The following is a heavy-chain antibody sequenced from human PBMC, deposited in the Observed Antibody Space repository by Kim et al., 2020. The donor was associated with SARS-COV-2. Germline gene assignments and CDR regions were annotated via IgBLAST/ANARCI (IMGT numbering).Heavy chain of an antibody. CDR3: AKNSVRRFVVMIED. D-gene: IGHD2-21*01. CDR2: IIGIGDAT. CDR1: GITFSSYA. J-gene: IGHJ1*01. V-gene: IGHV3-23*01. Sequence: GGSLRLSCAASGITFSSYAMSWVRQAPGKGLEWVSGIIGIGDATYCADSVKGRFTISRDNSKNTLYLQMNSLRAEDTAVYYCAKNSVRRFVVMIEDWG.